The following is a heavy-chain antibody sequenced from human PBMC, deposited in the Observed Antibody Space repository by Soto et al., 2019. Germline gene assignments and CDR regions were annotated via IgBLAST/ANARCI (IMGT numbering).Heavy chain of an antibody. CDR3: ARPTVTGLYYGMDV. V-gene: IGHV4-38-2*01. J-gene: IGHJ6*02. Sequence: SETLSLTCAVSGYSISSGYYWGWIRQPPGKGLEWIGSIYHSGSTYYNPSLKSRVTISVDTSKNQFSLKLSSVTAADTAGYYCARPTVTGLYYGMDVWGQGTTVTVSS. CDR1: GYSISSGYY. D-gene: IGHD4-4*01. CDR2: IYHSGST.